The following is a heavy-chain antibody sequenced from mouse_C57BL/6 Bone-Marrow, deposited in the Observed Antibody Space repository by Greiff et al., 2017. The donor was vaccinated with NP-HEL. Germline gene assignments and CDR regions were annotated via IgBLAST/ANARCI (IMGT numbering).Heavy chain of an antibody. CDR3: ARCGNWGYYAMDY. J-gene: IGHJ4*01. D-gene: IGHD4-1*01. V-gene: IGHV1-55*01. Sequence: QVQLQQPGAELVKPGASVKMSCKASGYTFTSYWITWVKQRPGQGLEWIGDIYPGSGSTNYTEKFKSKATLTVDTSSSTSYMQLRSLTSEDSAVYYCARCGNWGYYAMDYWGQGTSVTVSS. CDR1: GYTFTSYW. CDR2: IYPGSGST.